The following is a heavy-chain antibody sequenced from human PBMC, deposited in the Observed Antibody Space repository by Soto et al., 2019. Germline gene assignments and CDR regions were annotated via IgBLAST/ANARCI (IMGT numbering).Heavy chain of an antibody. V-gene: IGHV4-31*03. CDR3: ARGVTMVRGVIHTPYCDY. CDR1: GGSISSGGYY. D-gene: IGHD3-10*01. J-gene: IGHJ4*02. CDR2: IYYSGST. Sequence: QVQLQESGPGLVKPSQTLSLTCTVSGGSISSGGYYWSWIRQHPGKGLEWSGYIYYSGSTYYNPSLKGRVTISVDTSKNQYSLKLRSVTAADTAVYYCARGVTMVRGVIHTPYCDYWGQGTLVTVSS.